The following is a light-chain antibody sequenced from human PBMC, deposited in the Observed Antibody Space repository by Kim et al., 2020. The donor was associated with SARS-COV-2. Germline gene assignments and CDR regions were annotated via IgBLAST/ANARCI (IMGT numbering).Light chain of an antibody. V-gene: IGLV3-21*04. Sequence: APGKTARITCGGNNIGSKSVHWYQQKPGQAPVLVIYYDSDRPSGIPERSSGSNSGNTATLTISRVEAGDEADYYCQVWDSSSLHVVFGGGTKLTVL. J-gene: IGLJ2*01. CDR1: NIGSKS. CDR3: QVWDSSSLHVV. CDR2: YDS.